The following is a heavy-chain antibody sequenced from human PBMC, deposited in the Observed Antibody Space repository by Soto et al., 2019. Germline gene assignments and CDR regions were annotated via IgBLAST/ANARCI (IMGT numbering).Heavy chain of an antibody. CDR1: GFTFSSYS. CDR3: AREMSYRNYFDY. D-gene: IGHD1-26*01. J-gene: IGHJ4*02. CDR2: ISSSSSYI. Sequence: EVQLVESGGGLVKPGGSLRLSCAASGFTFSSYSMNWVRQAPGKGLEWVSSISSSSSYIYYADSVKGRFTISRDNAKNSLYLQMNSLRAEDTAVYYCAREMSYRNYFDYWGQGTLVTVSS. V-gene: IGHV3-21*01.